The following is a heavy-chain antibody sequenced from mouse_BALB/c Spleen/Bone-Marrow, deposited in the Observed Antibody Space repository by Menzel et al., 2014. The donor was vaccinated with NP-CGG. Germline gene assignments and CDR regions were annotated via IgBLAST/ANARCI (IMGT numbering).Heavy chain of an antibody. CDR3: ARFITSLVYFDY. Sequence: EVQLVESGGGLVKPGGSLKLSCAASGFTFSSYAMSWVRQTPEKRLEWVATISSGGSYTNYPDSEKGRFTISRDNAKNTLYLQMSSLRSEDTAMYYCARFITSLVYFDYWGQGTTLTVSS. J-gene: IGHJ2*01. CDR1: GFTFSSYA. CDR2: ISSGGSYT. D-gene: IGHD1-1*01. V-gene: IGHV5-9-3*01.